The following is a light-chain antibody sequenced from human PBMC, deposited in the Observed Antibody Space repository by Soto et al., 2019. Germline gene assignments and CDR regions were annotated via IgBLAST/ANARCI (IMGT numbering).Light chain of an antibody. J-gene: IGKJ4*01. Sequence: AIRMTQSPSSFSASTGDRVTITCRASQGISNWLAWYQQKQRKAPKPLIYGASTLQCAVASRFSGSGSGTDFTVTISSLHSEDSATYYCQHYRNYARTFGRGTKVEV. V-gene: IGKV1-8*01. CDR2: GAS. CDR1: QGISNW. CDR3: QHYRNYART.